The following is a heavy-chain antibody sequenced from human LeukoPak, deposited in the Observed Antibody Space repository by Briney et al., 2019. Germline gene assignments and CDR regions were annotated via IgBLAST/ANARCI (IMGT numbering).Heavy chain of an antibody. Sequence: GGSLRLSCAASGFTFSIYAMHWVRQAPGKGLEWVTVISYDGANKYYPDSVKGRFTISRDNSKHTLYLQMNSLRAEDTAVYYCARGVYDFWSGYQDYWGQGTLVTVSS. V-gene: IGHV3-30-3*01. CDR3: ARGVYDFWSGYQDY. D-gene: IGHD3-3*01. CDR2: ISYDGANK. CDR1: GFTFSIYA. J-gene: IGHJ4*02.